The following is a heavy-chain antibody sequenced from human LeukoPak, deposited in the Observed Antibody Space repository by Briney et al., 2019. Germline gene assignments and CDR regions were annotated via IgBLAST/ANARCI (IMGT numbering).Heavy chain of an antibody. V-gene: IGHV1-2*02. D-gene: IGHD3-9*01. CDR2: INPHSGGT. Sequence: ASVKVSCKTSENIFTDYYIHWVRQAPGQGLEWLGWINPHSGGTNYAQYFQDRVIMTGDTSISTAYMELRGLISDDTATYYCARGGDNYDILTQWGQGTPVTVSS. CDR3: ARGGDNYDILTQ. J-gene: IGHJ4*02. CDR1: ENIFTDYY.